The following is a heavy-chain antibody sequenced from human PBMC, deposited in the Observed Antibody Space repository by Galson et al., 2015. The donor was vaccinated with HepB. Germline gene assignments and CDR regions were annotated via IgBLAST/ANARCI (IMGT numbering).Heavy chain of an antibody. Sequence: QSGAEVKKPGESLKISCKGSGYSFTSYWIGWVRQMPGKGLEWMGIIYPGDSDTRYSPSFQGQVTISADKSISTAYLQWSSLKASDTAMYYCARSAAGPDYYYGMDVWGQGTTVTVSS. CDR2: IYPGDSDT. V-gene: IGHV5-51*03. J-gene: IGHJ6*02. D-gene: IGHD6-13*01. CDR1: GYSFTSYW. CDR3: ARSAAGPDYYYGMDV.